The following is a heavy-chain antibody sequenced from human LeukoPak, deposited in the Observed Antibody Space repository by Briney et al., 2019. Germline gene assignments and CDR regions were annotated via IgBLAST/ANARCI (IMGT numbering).Heavy chain of an antibody. CDR3: ARDLKDIVVVVAATWDV. Sequence: WGSLRLSYAASGFTFSSYAMHWVRQAPGKGLEWVAVISYDGSNKYYADSVKGRFTISRDNSKNTLYLQMNSLRAEDTAVYYCARDLKDIVVVVAATWDVWGKGTADTLSS. D-gene: IGHD2-15*01. J-gene: IGHJ6*04. CDR2: ISYDGSNK. V-gene: IGHV3-30*04. CDR1: GFTFSSYA.